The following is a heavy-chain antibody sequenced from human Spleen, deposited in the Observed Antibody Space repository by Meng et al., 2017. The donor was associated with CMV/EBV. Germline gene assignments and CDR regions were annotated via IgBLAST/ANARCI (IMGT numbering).Heavy chain of an antibody. D-gene: IGHD4-23*01. J-gene: IGHJ3*02. V-gene: IGHV1-2*02. CDR3: ARIRGDYGGNTGAFDT. CDR1: GYTFTGYY. Sequence: ASVKVSCKASGYTFTGYYMHWVRQAPGQGPEWMGWINPNSGGTNYAQKFQGRVTMTTNTYIRTAYMELNGLRSDDTAVYYCARIRGDYGGNTGAFDTWGQGTMVTVSS. CDR2: INPNSGGT.